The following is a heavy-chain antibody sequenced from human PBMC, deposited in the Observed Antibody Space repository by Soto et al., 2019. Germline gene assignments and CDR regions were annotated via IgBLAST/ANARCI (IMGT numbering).Heavy chain of an antibody. CDR2: ISSNGGST. D-gene: IGHD4-4*01. J-gene: IGHJ4*02. Sequence: PGGSLRLSCAASGFTFSSYAMHWVRQAPGKGLEYVSAISSNGGSTYYANSVKGRFTISRDNSKNTLYLQMNSLRAEDTAVYYCAKARRGDYSKPTFDYWGQGT. CDR3: AKARRGDYSKPTFDY. CDR1: GFTFSSYA. V-gene: IGHV3-64*01.